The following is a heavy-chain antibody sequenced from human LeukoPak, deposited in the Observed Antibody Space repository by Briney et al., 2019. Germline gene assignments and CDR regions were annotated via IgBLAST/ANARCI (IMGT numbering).Heavy chain of an antibody. Sequence: GGSLRLSCAASGFTFSTYWMTWVRQAPGKGLEWVANIKQDGSEKYYVDSVKGRFTISRDNAKNSLYLQMNRLRAEDTAVYYCARDLYRIVVVPHYFDYWGQGTLVTVSS. J-gene: IGHJ4*02. D-gene: IGHD3-22*01. V-gene: IGHV3-7*01. CDR1: GFTFSTYW. CDR3: ARDLYRIVVVPHYFDY. CDR2: IKQDGSEK.